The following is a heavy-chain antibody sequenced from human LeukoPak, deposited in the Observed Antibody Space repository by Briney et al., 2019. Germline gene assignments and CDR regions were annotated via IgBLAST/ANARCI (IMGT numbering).Heavy chain of an antibody. CDR1: GGSISSSSYY. CDR2: IYYSGST. J-gene: IGHJ2*01. V-gene: IGHV4-39*07. CDR3: ARIPSTVVTPNWYFDL. Sequence: KSSETLSLTCTVSGGSISSSSYYWGWIRQPPGKGLEWIGSIYYSGSTCYNPSLKSRVTISVDTSKNQFSLKLSSVTAADTAVYYCARIPSTVVTPNWYFDLWGRGTLVTVSS. D-gene: IGHD4-23*01.